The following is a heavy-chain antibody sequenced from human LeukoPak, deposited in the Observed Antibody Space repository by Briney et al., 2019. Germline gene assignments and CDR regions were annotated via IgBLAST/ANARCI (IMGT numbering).Heavy chain of an antibody. CDR1: GGSFSGYY. Sequence: PSETLSLTCAVYGGSFSGYYWSWIRQPPGKGLEWIGEINHSGSTNYNPSLKSRVTISVDTSKNQFSLKLSSVTAADTAVYYCARPGARTYYYDSSGYWRYFDYWGQGTLVTVSS. J-gene: IGHJ4*02. CDR2: INHSGST. CDR3: ARPGARTYYYDSSGYWRYFDY. V-gene: IGHV4-34*01. D-gene: IGHD3-22*01.